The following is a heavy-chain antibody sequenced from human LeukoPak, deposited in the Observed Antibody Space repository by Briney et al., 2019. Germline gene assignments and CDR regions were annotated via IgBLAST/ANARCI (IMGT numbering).Heavy chain of an antibody. CDR1: GYTLTELS. CDR2: LDPEDGET. CDR3: ATKYYDFWSGSRAEYFQH. J-gene: IGHJ1*01. D-gene: IGHD3-3*01. V-gene: IGHV1-24*01. Sequence: ASVKVSCKVSGYTLTELSMHWVRQAPGKGLEWMGGLDPEDGETIYAQKFQGRVTMTEDTSTDTAYMELSSLRSEDTAVYYCATKYYDFWSGSRAEYFQHWGQGTLVTVSS.